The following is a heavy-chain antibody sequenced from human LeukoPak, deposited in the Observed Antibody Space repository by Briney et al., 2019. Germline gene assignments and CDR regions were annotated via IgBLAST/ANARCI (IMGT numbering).Heavy chain of an antibody. V-gene: IGHV3-33*06. D-gene: IGHD4-11*01. J-gene: IGHJ4*02. CDR2: IWSDASDK. CDR3: AKDAQRGFDYSNSLDY. CDR1: GFTFSHYG. Sequence: GGSLRLSCSASGFTFSHYGMHWVRQAQDTGLEWVAVIWSDASDKYYANSVKGRFTISRDNFKNSLYLQMNSLRAEDTAVYYCAKDAQRGFDYSNSLDYWGQGTRVTVSS.